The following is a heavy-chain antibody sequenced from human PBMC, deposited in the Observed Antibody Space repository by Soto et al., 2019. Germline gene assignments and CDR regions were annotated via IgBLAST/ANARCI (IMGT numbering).Heavy chain of an antibody. Sequence: QVHLVQSGAEVKKPGASVKVSCKGSGYAYTTYGITWVRQAPGQGLEWMGWISAHNGNTNYAQKLQGRVTVTRDTSTSTAYMELRSLGSDDTAVYYCARGRYGDYWGQGALVTVSS. CDR3: ARGRYGDY. V-gene: IGHV1-18*01. D-gene: IGHD1-1*01. CDR2: ISAHNGNT. J-gene: IGHJ4*02. CDR1: GYAYTTYG.